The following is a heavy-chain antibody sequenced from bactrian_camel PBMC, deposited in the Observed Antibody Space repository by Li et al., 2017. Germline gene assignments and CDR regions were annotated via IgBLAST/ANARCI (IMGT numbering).Heavy chain of an antibody. J-gene: IGHJ4*01. CDR3: AGDRSYGAWYMESQYRY. CDR2: VSTGGSST. D-gene: IGHD6*01. CDR1: ADALMY. Sequence: HVQLVESGGGSAQAGGSLRLSCSASADALMYVAWFRQAPGQKREAVAAVSTGGSSTMYADSVKGRFTISRESGKNTVHLQMNSLMPEDSGVYYCAGDRSYGAWYMESQYRYWGRGTQVTVS. V-gene: IGHV3S53*01.